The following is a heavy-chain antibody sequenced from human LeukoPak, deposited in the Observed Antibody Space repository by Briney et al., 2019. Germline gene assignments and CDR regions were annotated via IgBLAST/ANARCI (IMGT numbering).Heavy chain of an antibody. J-gene: IGHJ5*02. D-gene: IGHD2-15*01. V-gene: IGHV4-59*08. CDR3: ARHPFATPFDR. CDR1: GGSISSYY. CDR2: IYHSGST. Sequence: NPSETLSLTCTVSGGSISSYYWSWIRQPPGKGLEWIGYIYHSGSTNYNPSLKSRVTISVDTSKNQFSLKLSSVTAADTAVYYCARHPFATPFDRWGRGTLVTVSS.